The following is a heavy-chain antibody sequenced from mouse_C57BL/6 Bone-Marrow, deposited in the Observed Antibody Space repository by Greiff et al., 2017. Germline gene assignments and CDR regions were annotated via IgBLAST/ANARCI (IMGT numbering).Heavy chain of an antibody. J-gene: IGHJ3*01. D-gene: IGHD1-1*01. CDR1: GYTFTSYW. V-gene: IGHV1-55*01. CDR3: ARVKSYYYGSSYWFAY. Sequence: QVHVKQPGAELVKPGASVKMSCKASGYTFTSYWITWVKQRPGQGLEWIGDIYPGSGSTNYNEKFKSKATLTVDTSSSTAYMQLSSLTSEVSAVYYCARVKSYYYGSSYWFAYWGQGTLVTVSA. CDR2: IYPGSGST.